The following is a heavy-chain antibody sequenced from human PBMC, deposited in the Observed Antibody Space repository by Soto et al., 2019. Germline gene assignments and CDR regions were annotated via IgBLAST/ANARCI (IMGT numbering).Heavy chain of an antibody. CDR1: GDSVPSNSAA. CDR2: TYYRSKWYN. D-gene: IGHD2-15*01. CDR3: AREDVGYCSGGSCYSLVFDP. V-gene: IGHV6-1*01. Sequence: PSQTLSLTCVISGDSVPSNSAAWNWIRQSPSRGLEWLGRTYYRSKWYNDYAVSVKSRITINPDTSKNQFSLQLNSVTPEDTAVYYCAREDVGYCSGGSCYSLVFDPWGQGTLVTVSS. J-gene: IGHJ5*02.